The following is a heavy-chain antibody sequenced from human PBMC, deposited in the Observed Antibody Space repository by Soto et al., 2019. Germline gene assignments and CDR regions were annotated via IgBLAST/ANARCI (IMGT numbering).Heavy chain of an antibody. V-gene: IGHV4-4*07. CDR3: ARGNQVAMSDY. J-gene: IGHJ4*02. D-gene: IGHD1-1*01. CDR1: GGSISNYY. CDR2: FYASGYT. Sequence: SETLSLTCAVSGGSISNYYWSWIRQPAGKGLEWIGRFYASGYTNYNPSLESRVTMSLDISKNQFSLRLSSVTAADTAVYYCARGNQVAMSDYWGQGTLVTVSS.